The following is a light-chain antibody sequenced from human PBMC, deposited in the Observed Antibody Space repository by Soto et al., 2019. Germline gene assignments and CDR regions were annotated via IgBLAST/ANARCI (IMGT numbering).Light chain of an antibody. J-gene: IGLJ1*01. V-gene: IGLV2-14*03. CDR3: NSYTSSSTSV. CDR2: DVT. CDR1: SSDVGGFNY. Sequence: QSVLTQPASVSGSPGQSITISCTGTSSDVGGFNYVSWYQQHPGKAPKLMIYDVTNRPSGVSYRFSGSKSGNTASLTISGLQAEXEADYYCNSYTSSSTSVFGTGTKLNVL.